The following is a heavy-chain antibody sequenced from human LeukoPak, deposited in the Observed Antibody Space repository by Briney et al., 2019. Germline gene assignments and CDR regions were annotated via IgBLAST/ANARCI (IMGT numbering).Heavy chain of an antibody. D-gene: IGHD4-17*01. CDR1: GGSISSYY. Sequence: SSETLSLTCTVSGGSISSYYWSWIRQPAGKGLEWIGRIYTSGGTNYNPSLKSRVTMSVDTSKNQYSLKLSSVTAADTAVYYCARWFGDYGDYYFDYWGQGTLVTVSS. CDR2: IYTSGGT. J-gene: IGHJ4*02. V-gene: IGHV4-4*07. CDR3: ARWFGDYGDYYFDY.